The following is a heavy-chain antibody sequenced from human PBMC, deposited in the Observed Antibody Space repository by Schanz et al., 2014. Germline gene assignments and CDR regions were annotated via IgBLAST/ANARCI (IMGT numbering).Heavy chain of an antibody. J-gene: IGHJ4*02. V-gene: IGHV1-69*02. D-gene: IGHD6-13*01. CDR2: IIPILGIA. Sequence: QVQLVQSEAEVKKPGSSVKVSCKASGGTFSSYTISWVRQAPGQGLEWMGRIIPILGIANYAQKFQGRVTITADKSTFTAYMDVSSLRSEDTAAYYCASSGAGYSRSWDFDYWGQGTLVTVSS. CDR1: GGTFSSYT. CDR3: ASSGAGYSRSWDFDY.